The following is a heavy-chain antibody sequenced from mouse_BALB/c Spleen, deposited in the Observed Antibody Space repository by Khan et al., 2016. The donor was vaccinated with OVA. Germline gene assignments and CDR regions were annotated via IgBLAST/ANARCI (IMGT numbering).Heavy chain of an antibody. CDR3: VRDGAYRRSDGWFAY. CDR2: INPSNGYT. CDR1: GYTFTSYT. Sequence: VQLQQSGAELARPGASVKMSCKASGYTFTSYTIHWIKKRPGQGLEWIGYINPSNGYTYYNQKFKDKAKLTTAKSSTTAYLQLGSLTSDDAEVYNSVRDGAYRRSDGWFAYWGQGTLVTVSA. J-gene: IGHJ3*01. V-gene: IGHV1-4*01. D-gene: IGHD2-10*01.